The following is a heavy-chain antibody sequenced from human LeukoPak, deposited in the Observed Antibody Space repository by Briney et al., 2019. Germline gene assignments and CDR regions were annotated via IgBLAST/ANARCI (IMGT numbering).Heavy chain of an antibody. Sequence: SVKVSCKASGGTFSSYAISWVRQAPGQGLEWMVGIIPIFGTANYAQKFEGRVTITADESKSPAYMELSSLRSEDTAVYYCARDLTTYYSIPSGYYGMDVWGKGTTVTVSS. CDR3: ARDLTTYYSIPSGYYGMDV. CDR2: IIPIFGTA. V-gene: IGHV1-69*01. J-gene: IGHJ6*04. D-gene: IGHD3-10*01. CDR1: GGTFSSYA.